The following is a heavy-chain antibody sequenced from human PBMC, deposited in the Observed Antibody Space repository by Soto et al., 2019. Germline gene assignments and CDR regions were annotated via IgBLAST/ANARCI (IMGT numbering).Heavy chain of an antibody. J-gene: IGHJ5*02. D-gene: IGHD4-17*01. CDR2: IWYDGSNK. CDR3: ARDRFNGDYEGWFDP. CDR1: GFTFSSYG. V-gene: IGHV3-33*01. Sequence: GGSLRLSCAASGFTFSSYGMHWVRQAPGKGLEWVAVIWYDGSNKYYADSVKGRFTISRDNSKNTLYLQMNSLRAEDTAVYYCARDRFNGDYEGWFDPWGQGTLVTVSS.